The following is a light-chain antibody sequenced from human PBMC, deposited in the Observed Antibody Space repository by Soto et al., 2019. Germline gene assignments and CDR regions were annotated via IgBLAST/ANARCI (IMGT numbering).Light chain of an antibody. CDR3: CSYAGSSTLL. Sequence: QSALTQPASVSGSPGQSITISCTGSSSDVGGYKYVSWYQQHPGKAPKLMIYEVSNRPSGVSNRFSGSKSGNTASLTISGLQAEDEADYYCCSYAGSSTLLFGGGTKLTVL. J-gene: IGLJ2*01. V-gene: IGLV2-23*02. CDR1: SSDVGGYKY. CDR2: EVS.